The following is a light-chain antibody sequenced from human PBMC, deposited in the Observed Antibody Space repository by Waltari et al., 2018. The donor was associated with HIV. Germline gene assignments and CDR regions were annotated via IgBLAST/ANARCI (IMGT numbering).Light chain of an antibody. Sequence: AIQLTQSPSSLSASIGDRVTITCRASQGVRNALAWYQQKPGRPPKLLIYDASTLESGVPSRFSGSLSGTDFNLTISNLQPEESATYYCQQFRSYPRTFGQGATLEIK. CDR3: QQFRSYPRT. CDR1: QGVRNA. CDR2: DAS. V-gene: IGKV1-13*02. J-gene: IGKJ2*01.